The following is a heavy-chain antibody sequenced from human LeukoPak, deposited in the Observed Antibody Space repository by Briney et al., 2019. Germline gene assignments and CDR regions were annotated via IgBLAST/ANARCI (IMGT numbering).Heavy chain of an antibody. Sequence: PSETLSRTCTVSGGSISSYYWSWIRQPPGKGLEWIGYIYYSGSTNYNPSLKSRVTISVDTSKNQFSLKLSSVTAADTAVYYCARGLGYYYDSSGLNWFDPWGQGTLVTVSS. CDR2: IYYSGST. J-gene: IGHJ5*02. V-gene: IGHV4-59*01. CDR3: ARGLGYYYDSSGLNWFDP. CDR1: GGSISSYY. D-gene: IGHD3-22*01.